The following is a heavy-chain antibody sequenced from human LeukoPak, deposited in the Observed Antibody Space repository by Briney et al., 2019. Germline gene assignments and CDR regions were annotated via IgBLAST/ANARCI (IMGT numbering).Heavy chain of an antibody. D-gene: IGHD4-23*01. CDR1: GGSISSSSYY. Sequence: SETLSLTCTVSGGSISSSSYYWGWIRQPPGKGLEWIGSIYYSGSTYYNPSLKSRVTISVDTSKNQFSLKLSSVTAADTAVYYCARDLVDYGGNSNWFDPWGQGTLVTVSS. J-gene: IGHJ5*02. V-gene: IGHV4-39*07. CDR2: IYYSGST. CDR3: ARDLVDYGGNSNWFDP.